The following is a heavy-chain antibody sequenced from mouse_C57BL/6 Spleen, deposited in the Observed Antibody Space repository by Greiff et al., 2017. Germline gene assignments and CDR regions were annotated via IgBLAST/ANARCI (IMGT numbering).Heavy chain of an antibody. V-gene: IGHV5-17*01. CDR2: ISSGCSTI. Sequence: EVMLVESGGGLVKPGGSLKLSCAASGFTFSDYGMHWVRQAPEKGLEWVAYISSGCSTIYYADTVKGRFTISRDNAKNTLFLQMTSLRAEDTAMYYCARKMGAMDYWGQGTSVTVSS. CDR3: ARKMGAMDY. CDR1: GFTFSDYG. J-gene: IGHJ4*01.